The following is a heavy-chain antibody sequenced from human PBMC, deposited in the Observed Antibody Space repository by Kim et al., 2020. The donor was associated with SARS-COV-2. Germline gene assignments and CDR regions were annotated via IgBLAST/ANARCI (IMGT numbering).Heavy chain of an antibody. J-gene: IGHJ6*02. CDR3: AKASSREQWLVKG. V-gene: IGHV3-30*18. CDR2: ISYDGSNT. D-gene: IGHD6-19*01. Sequence: GGSLRLSCAASGFTFSSYGMHWVRQAPGKGLGWVALISYDGSNTYYTDSVNGRFTISRDNSKNTLYLQMDSLRAEDTAVYYCAKASSREQWLVKGWGQGTTVTVSS. CDR1: GFTFSSYG.